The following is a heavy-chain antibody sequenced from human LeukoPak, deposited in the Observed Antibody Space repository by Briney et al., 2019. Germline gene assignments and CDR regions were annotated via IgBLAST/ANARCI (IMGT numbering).Heavy chain of an antibody. D-gene: IGHD4-17*01. CDR3: ARHETAKDYGDYYFDY. V-gene: IGHV4-39*01. Sequence: PSETLSLTCTVSGGSISSSSYYWGWIRQPPGKGLEWIVSIYYSGSTYYNPSLKSRVTISVDTSKNQFSLKLSSVTAADTAVYYCARHETAKDYGDYYFDYWGQGTLVTVSS. J-gene: IGHJ4*02. CDR1: GGSISSSSYY. CDR2: IYYSGST.